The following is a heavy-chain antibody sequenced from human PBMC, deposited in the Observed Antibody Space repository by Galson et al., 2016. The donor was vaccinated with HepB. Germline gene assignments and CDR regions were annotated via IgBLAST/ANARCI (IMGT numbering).Heavy chain of an antibody. V-gene: IGHV4-31*03. CDR1: GASIGSDDYF. CDR2: IYYTGST. Sequence: TLSLTCTVSGASIGSDDYFWNWIRQHPGKGLEWIGYIYYTGSTYYNPSLKGRVTISSDTSKNQFSLSLTSVTTADTAVYYCARDSAFCTSASCYTGTRWFDSWGRGTLVTVSS. D-gene: IGHD2-2*02. J-gene: IGHJ5*01. CDR3: ARDSAFCTSASCYTGTRWFDS.